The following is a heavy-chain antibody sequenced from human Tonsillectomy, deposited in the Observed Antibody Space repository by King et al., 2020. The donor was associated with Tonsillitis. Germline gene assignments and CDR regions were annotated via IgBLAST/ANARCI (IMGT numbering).Heavy chain of an antibody. CDR2: ISYDGGNK. J-gene: IGHJ6*02. D-gene: IGHD4-17*01. Sequence: VQLVESGGGVVQPGRSLRLSCAASGFTFSSYAMDWVRQAPGKGLEWVAVISYDGGNKYYADSVKGRFTISRDNSKNTPHLQINSLRAEDTAVFYCARLDGALNYCYSGMDVWGQGTTVTVSS. V-gene: IGHV3-30-3*01. CDR3: ARLDGALNYCYSGMDV. CDR1: GFTFSSYA.